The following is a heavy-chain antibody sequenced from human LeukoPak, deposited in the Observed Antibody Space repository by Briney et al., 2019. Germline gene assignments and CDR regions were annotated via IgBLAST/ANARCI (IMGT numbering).Heavy chain of an antibody. CDR3: ARHNFPYYFDQ. D-gene: IGHD1-20*01. Sequence: PSETLSLTCTVSGGSISSSIYFWGWIRQPPGKGLEWIGSMYYSGSTYYNPSLESRVTISVDTSKNQFSLKRRSVTAADTAVFYCARHNFPYYFDQWGQGTLVTVSS. CDR1: GGSISSSIYF. V-gene: IGHV4-39*01. J-gene: IGHJ4*02. CDR2: MYYSGST.